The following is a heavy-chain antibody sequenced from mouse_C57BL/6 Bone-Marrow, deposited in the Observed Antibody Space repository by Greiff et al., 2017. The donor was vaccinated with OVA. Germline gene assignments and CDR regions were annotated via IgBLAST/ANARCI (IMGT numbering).Heavy chain of an antibody. D-gene: IGHD1-1*01. J-gene: IGHJ1*03. CDR2: IDPENGDT. Sequence: VQLQQSGAELVRPGASVKLSCTASGFNIKADYMHWVKQRPEQGLEWIGWIDPENGDTEYASKFQGKATITAETSSNTAYLQLSSLTSEDTAVDYCTTLITTVVAEGWYFDVWGTGTTFTVSS. CDR1: GFNIKADY. CDR3: TTLITTVVAEGWYFDV. V-gene: IGHV14-4*01.